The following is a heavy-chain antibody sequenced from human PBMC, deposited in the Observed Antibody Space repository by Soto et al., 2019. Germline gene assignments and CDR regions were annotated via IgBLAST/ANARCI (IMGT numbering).Heavy chain of an antibody. V-gene: IGHV3-23*01. CDR2: ISGSGGSGRG. Sequence: EVQLLESGGGLVQPGGSLRLSCVGSGFSFRKYAMNWVRRAPGKGLEWVSGISGSGGSGRGFYADPVKGRFTISRDNSKNTLYLEMNSLRAEDTAVYYCAKDLDDYSSAIDFWGQGTLVTVSS. J-gene: IGHJ4*02. D-gene: IGHD4-4*01. CDR3: AKDLDDYSSAIDF. CDR1: GFSFRKYA.